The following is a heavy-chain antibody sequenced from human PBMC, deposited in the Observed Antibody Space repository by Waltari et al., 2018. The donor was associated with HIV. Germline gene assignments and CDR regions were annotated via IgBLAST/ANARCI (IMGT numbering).Heavy chain of an antibody. CDR1: GGTFSSNA. CDR2: IIPILGKA. J-gene: IGHJ6*02. D-gene: IGHD2-15*01. CDR3: ARDNVVVVAASHYYYYGMDV. Sequence: QVQLVQSGAEVKKPGSSVKVSCKASGGTFSSNAISWVRQAPGQGLEWMGRIIPILGKANNAQKFQGRVTITADKSTSTAYMELSSLRSEDTAVYYCARDNVVVVAASHYYYYGMDVWGQGTTVTVSS. V-gene: IGHV1-69*04.